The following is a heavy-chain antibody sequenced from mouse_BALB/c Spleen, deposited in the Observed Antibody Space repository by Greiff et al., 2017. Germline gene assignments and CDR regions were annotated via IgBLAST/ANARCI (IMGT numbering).Heavy chain of an antibody. J-gene: IGHJ2*01. V-gene: IGHV1-4*01. D-gene: IGHD1-1*01. CDR1: GYTFTSYT. Sequence: QVQLQQSGAELARPGASVKMSCKASGYTFTSYTMHWVKQRPGQGLEWIGYINPSSGYTNYNQKFKDKATLTADKSSSTAYMQLSSLTSEDSAVYYCARSVGSSALLDYWGQGTTLTVSS. CDR3: ARSVGSSALLDY. CDR2: INPSSGYT.